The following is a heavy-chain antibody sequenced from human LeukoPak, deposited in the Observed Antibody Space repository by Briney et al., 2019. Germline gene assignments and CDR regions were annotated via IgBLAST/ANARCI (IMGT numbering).Heavy chain of an antibody. CDR3: ARPGAGSYMDV. J-gene: IGHJ6*03. V-gene: IGHV3-21*01. CDR2: ISSSSSYI. CDR1: GFTFSDHY. Sequence: PGGSLRLSCAASGFTFSDHYMDWVRQAPGKGLEWVSSISSSSSYIYYADSVKGRFTISRDNAKNSLYLQMSSLRAEDTAVYYCARPGAGSYMDVWGKGTTVTISS. D-gene: IGHD3-10*01.